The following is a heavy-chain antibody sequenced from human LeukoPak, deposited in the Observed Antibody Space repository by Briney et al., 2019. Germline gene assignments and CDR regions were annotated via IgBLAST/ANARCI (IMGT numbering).Heavy chain of an antibody. V-gene: IGHV3-7*01. D-gene: IGHD6-19*01. CDR2: IKQDGSEK. CDR3: AREIAVAGNF. CDR1: GLTFSSYW. Sequence: GGSLRLSCAASGLTFSSYWMSWVRQAPGKGLEWVANIKQDGSEKYYVDSVKGRFTISRDNAKNSLYLQMNSLRAEDTAVYYCAREIAVAGNFGGQGTLVTVSS. J-gene: IGHJ4*02.